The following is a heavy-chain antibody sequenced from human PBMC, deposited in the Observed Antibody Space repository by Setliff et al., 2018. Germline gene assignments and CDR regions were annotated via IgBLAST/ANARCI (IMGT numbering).Heavy chain of an antibody. CDR3: ARALRGYCSGGSCYNWFDP. D-gene: IGHD2-15*01. CDR1: GFTVSSNY. Sequence: GGSLRLSCAASGFTVSSNYMSWVRQAPGKGLEWVSVIYTCGSTYYADSVKGRFTISRDDSNNTLYLQMNSLRAEDTAVYYCARALRGYCSGGSCYNWFDPWGQGTLVTVSS. J-gene: IGHJ5*02. V-gene: IGHV3-66*01. CDR2: IYTCGST.